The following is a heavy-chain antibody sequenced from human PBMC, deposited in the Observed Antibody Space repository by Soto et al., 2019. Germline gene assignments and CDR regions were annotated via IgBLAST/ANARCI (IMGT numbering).Heavy chain of an antibody. V-gene: IGHV6-1*01. CDR2: TYYRSKWYN. Sequence: QSQTLSLTCAISGDSVSSNSAAWNWIRQSPSRGLEWLGRTYYRSKWYNDYAVSVKSRITINPDTSKNQFSLQLNSVTPEDTAVYYCARSVPDWNSVYYYYYMDVWGKGTTVTVSS. D-gene: IGHD1-7*01. J-gene: IGHJ6*03. CDR3: ARSVPDWNSVYYYYYMDV. CDR1: GDSVSSNSAA.